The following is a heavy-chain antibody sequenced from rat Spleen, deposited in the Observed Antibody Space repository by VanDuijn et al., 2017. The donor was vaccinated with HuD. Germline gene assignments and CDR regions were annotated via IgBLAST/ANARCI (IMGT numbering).Heavy chain of an antibody. J-gene: IGHJ4*01. D-gene: IGHD1-4*01. CDR2: IWGDGST. CDR3: TREYLTTGVMDA. CDR1: GFSLISYA. Sequence: QVQLKESGPGLVQPSQTLSLTCTVSGFSLISYAVNWVRQPPGKGLEWMGGIWGDGSTNYNSALKSRLSISRDTSKNQVFLKMNSLQTDDTGTYYCTREYLTTGVMDAWGQGAPVTVSS. V-gene: IGHV2-13*01.